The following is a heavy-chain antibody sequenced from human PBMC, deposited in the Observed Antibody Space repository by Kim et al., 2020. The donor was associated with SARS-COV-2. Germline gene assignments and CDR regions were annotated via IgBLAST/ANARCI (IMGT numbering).Heavy chain of an antibody. CDR2: IIGSGTTI. CDR1: GFTFSSYE. V-gene: IGHV3-48*03. D-gene: IGHD4-4*01. CDR3: ASGPNYSPFDY. Sequence: GGSLRLSCVASGFTFSSYEMNWVRQAPGKGLEWVSYIIGSGTTIYYAGSVRGRCTISRDNDKNSLYLQMNSLRAEDTAVYYCASGPNYSPFDYWGQGTLVTVSS. J-gene: IGHJ4*02.